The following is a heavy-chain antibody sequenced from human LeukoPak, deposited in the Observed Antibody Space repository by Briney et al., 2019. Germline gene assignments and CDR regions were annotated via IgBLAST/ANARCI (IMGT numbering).Heavy chain of an antibody. CDR3: ARLVLSGPRDFYYYMDV. CDR2: IYHSGST. Sequence: ASETLSLTCAGSGYSISSGYYWGWIRRPPGKGLEWIGSIYHSGSTYYNPSLKSRVTISVDTSKNQFSLKLSSVTAADTAVYYCARLVLSGPRDFYYYMDVWGKGTTVTVSS. J-gene: IGHJ6*03. D-gene: IGHD3-3*01. V-gene: IGHV4-38-2*01. CDR1: GYSISSGYY.